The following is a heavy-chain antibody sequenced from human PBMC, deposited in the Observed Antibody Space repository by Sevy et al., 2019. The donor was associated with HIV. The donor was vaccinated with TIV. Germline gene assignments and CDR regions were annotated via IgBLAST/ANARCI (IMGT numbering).Heavy chain of an antibody. V-gene: IGHV3-48*03. CDR2: ISSSGSTI. J-gene: IGHJ4*02. D-gene: IGHD6-6*01. Sequence: GGSLRLSCAASGFTFSSYEMNWVRQAPGKGLEWVSYISSSGSTIYYADSVKGRFTISRDNAKNSLYLQMNSLRAEDTAVYYCARKQFVLPFDYWGQGTLVTVSS. CDR1: GFTFSSYE. CDR3: ARKQFVLPFDY.